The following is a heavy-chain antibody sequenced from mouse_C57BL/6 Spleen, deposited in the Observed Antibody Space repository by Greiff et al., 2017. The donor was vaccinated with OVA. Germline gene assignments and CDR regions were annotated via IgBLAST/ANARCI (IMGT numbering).Heavy chain of an antibody. D-gene: IGHD1-1*01. J-gene: IGHJ1*03. CDR3: AFITTVVDWYFDV. Sequence: VQLQQPGAELVKPGASVKMSYKASGYTFTSYWITWVKQRPGQGLEWIGDIYPGSGSTNYNEKFKSKATLTVDTSSSTAYMQLSSLTSEDSAVYYCAFITTVVDWYFDVWGTGTTVTVSS. CDR2: IYPGSGST. CDR1: GYTFTSYW. V-gene: IGHV1-55*01.